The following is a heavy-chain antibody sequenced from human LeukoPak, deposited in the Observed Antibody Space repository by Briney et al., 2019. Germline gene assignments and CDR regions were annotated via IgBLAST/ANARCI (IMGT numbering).Heavy chain of an antibody. J-gene: IGHJ4*02. CDR1: GFTVSSNY. CDR3: AKQSTVTTRTDADY. V-gene: IGHV3-66*04. CDR2: IYSGGST. D-gene: IGHD4-17*01. Sequence: GGSLRLSCAASGFTVSSNYMSWVRQAPGKGLEWVSVIYSGGSTYYADSVKGRFTISRDNSKNTLYLQMNSLRAEDTAVYYCAKQSTVTTRTDADYWGQGTLVTVSS.